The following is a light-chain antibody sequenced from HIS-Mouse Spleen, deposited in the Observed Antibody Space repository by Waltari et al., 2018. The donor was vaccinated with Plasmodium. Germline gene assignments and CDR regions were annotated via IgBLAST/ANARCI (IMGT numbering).Light chain of an antibody. CDR3: AAGDDSLNGPV. V-gene: IGLV1-44*01. Sequence: QSVLTQPPSASGTPGQRVTISCSGSSSNIGSNTVNWYQQLPGTAPKLLIYSNKQRPSGVPDRFSGSKSGTSASLAIGGLQSEDEADYYCAAGDDSLNGPVFGGGTKLTVL. CDR2: SNK. CDR1: SSNIGSNT. J-gene: IGLJ3*02.